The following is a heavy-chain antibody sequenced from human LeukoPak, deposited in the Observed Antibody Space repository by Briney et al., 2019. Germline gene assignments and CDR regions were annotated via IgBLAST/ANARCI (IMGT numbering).Heavy chain of an antibody. V-gene: IGHV3-53*01. CDR1: GFTLRS. J-gene: IGHJ4*02. D-gene: IGHD5-18*01. CDR2: IYSGGRT. CDR3: AGRTYSDGSYNY. Sequence: GGSLPQLSAVSGFTLRSRQPPGKGLEWVSLIYSGGRTYYADSVKGRFTISRDNSKNTLYLQMNSLRAEDTDVYYCAGRTYSDGSYNYWGGETPVTVSS.